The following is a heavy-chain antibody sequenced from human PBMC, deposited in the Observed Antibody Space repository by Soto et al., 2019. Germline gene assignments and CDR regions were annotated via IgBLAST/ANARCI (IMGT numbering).Heavy chain of an antibody. CDR2: IDGVGET. V-gene: IGHV3-23*01. J-gene: IGHJ4*02. Sequence: EVQLLESGGGLVQPGGSLRLSCAASGFTFSNYVMTWFRRAPGKGLEYVSGIDGVGETFYADSVKGRFTISRDNSRNTVFLQMNNLRAEDTALYYCAKEHLERHFGHDYWGQGTLVSVSS. CDR3: AKEHLERHFGHDY. D-gene: IGHD1-1*01. CDR1: GFTFSNYV.